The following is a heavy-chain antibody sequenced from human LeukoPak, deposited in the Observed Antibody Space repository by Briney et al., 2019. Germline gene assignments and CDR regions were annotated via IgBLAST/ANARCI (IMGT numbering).Heavy chain of an antibody. CDR3: AREEDGGTFDH. J-gene: IGHJ4*02. CDR2: INASGGSA. D-gene: IGHD3-16*01. CDR1: GYTFTNYY. V-gene: IGHV1-46*01. Sequence: ASVKVSCKASGYTFTNYYIHWVRQAPGQGLEWMGIINASGGSARSPQKFQGRVTMTRDTSTSTVYMEVSSLRSEDTAFYYCAREEDGGTFDHWGQGTLVTVSS.